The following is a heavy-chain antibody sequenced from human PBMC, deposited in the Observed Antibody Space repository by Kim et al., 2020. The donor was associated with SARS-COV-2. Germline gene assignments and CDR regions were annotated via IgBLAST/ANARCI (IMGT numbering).Heavy chain of an antibody. CDR3: EKGKYDFTYLNWFDP. D-gene: IGHD3-3*01. CDR2: ISGSAGST. V-gene: IGHV3-23*01. CDR1: GFTFSSHS. J-gene: IGHJ5*02. Sequence: GGSLRLSCVAAGFTFSSHSMNGVRQAPGKGLEWVAHISGSAGSTYYADSVKGRFTISRDNSKNILHLQMVSLRAEDTAVYYCEKGKYDFTYLNWFDPWG.